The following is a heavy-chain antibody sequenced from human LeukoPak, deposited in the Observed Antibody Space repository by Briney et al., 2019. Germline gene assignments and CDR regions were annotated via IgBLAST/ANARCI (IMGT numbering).Heavy chain of an antibody. D-gene: IGHD1-1*01. V-gene: IGHV3-74*01. CDR1: GFTVSSNY. CDR2: INTDGTTK. Sequence: GGSLRLSCAASGFTVSSNYMSWVRQAPGKGRVWVSRINTDGTTKTYADSVKGRFTISRDNAKNTLHLQMNSLRVEDTAVYYCVSDHTGHDDYWGQGTLVTVS. CDR3: VSDHTGHDDY. J-gene: IGHJ4*02.